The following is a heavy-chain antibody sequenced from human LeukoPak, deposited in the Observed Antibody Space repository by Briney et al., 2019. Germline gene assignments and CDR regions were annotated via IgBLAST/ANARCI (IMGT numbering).Heavy chain of an antibody. D-gene: IGHD3-10*01. V-gene: IGHV4-30-2*01. CDR3: AREGISGGYYGMDV. CDR2: IYHSGST. Sequence: SQTLSPTCAVSGGSISSGGYSWSWIRQPPGKGLEWIGYIYHSGSTYYNPSLKSRVTISVDRSKNQFSLKLSSVTAADTAVYYCAREGISGGYYGMDVWGQGTTVTVSS. J-gene: IGHJ6*02. CDR1: GGSISSGGYS.